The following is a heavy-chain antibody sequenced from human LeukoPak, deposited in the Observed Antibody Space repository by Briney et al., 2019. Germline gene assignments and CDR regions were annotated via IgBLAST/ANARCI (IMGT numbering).Heavy chain of an antibody. V-gene: IGHV1-2*04. CDR1: GYTFTGYY. Sequence: ASVKVSCKASGYTFTGYYMHWVRQAPGQGLEWMGWINPNSGGTNYAQKFQGWVTMTRDTSISTAYMELRSLRSDDTAVYYCARGDLRFYDFWSGYPIRAFDIWGQGTMVTVSS. CDR2: INPNSGGT. D-gene: IGHD3-3*01. CDR3: ARGDLRFYDFWSGYPIRAFDI. J-gene: IGHJ3*02.